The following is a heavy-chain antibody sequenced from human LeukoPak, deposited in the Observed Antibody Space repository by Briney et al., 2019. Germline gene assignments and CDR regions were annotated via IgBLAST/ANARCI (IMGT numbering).Heavy chain of an antibody. CDR2: IWYDGSKK. CDR3: AREGGSISSSLFFDY. D-gene: IGHD6-6*01. Sequence: GRSLRLSCAASGFTFSHYGMHWVRQAPGKGLEWVAIIWYDGSKKYYGDSVKGRSTISRDKSKNTVDLRMDSLRDEDTAVYYCAREGGSISSSLFFDYWGQGTLVIVSS. J-gene: IGHJ4*02. CDR1: GFTFSHYG. V-gene: IGHV3-33*01.